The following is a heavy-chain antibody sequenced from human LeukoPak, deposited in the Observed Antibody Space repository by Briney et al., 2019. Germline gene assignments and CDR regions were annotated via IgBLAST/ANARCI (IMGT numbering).Heavy chain of an antibody. CDR2: INHSGSA. D-gene: IGHD5-18*01. Sequence: SETLSLTCAVSGGSFSGYYWTWIRQPPGKGLEWIGEINHSGSANYNPSLMSRVTISLDTSKNHFSLNLSSVTAADTAVYYCARAVFGGYSYGYGDYWGQGTLVTVSS. V-gene: IGHV4-34*01. CDR1: GGSFSGYY. CDR3: ARAVFGGYSYGYGDY. J-gene: IGHJ4*02.